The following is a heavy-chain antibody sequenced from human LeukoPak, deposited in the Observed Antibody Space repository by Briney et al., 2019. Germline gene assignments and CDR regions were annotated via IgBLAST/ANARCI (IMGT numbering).Heavy chain of an antibody. J-gene: IGHJ6*02. CDR3: ARYGMDV. V-gene: IGHV1-2*02. Sequence: ASVSVSFKASGYTFTVYYMHWVRQAPGQGREWMGWINPNSGGTNYTQKFQGRVTITRDTSISTAYMELSRLRSDDTAVYYCARYGMDVWGQGTTVTVSS. CDR2: INPNSGGT. CDR1: GYTFTVYY.